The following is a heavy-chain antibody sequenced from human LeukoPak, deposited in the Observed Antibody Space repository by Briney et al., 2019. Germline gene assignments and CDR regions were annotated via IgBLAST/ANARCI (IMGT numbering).Heavy chain of an antibody. CDR2: MNPNSGNT. D-gene: IGHD3-10*01. J-gene: IGHJ6*03. CDR3: ARAVPYYYGSGSYYPGSDYYYMDV. V-gene: IGHV1-8*01. Sequence: ASVKVSCKASGYTFTSYDINWVRQATGQGLEWMGWMNPNSGNTGYAQKFQGRVTTTRNTSISTAYMELSSLRSEDTAVYYCARAVPYYYGSGSYYPGSDYYYMDVWGKGTTVTVSS. CDR1: GYTFTSYD.